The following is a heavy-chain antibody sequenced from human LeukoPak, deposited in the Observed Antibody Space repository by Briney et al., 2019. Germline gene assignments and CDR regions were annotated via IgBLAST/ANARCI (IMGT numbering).Heavy chain of an antibody. Sequence: SETLSLTCTVSGGSISSSSYYWGWIRQPPGKGLEWIGSIYYSGSTYYNPSLKSRVTISVDTSKNQFSLKLSSVTAADTAVYYCAGVPRSSSSDDYFDYWGQGTLVTVSS. J-gene: IGHJ4*02. V-gene: IGHV4-39*07. D-gene: IGHD6-6*01. CDR2: IYYSGST. CDR1: GGSISSSSYY. CDR3: AGVPRSSSSDDYFDY.